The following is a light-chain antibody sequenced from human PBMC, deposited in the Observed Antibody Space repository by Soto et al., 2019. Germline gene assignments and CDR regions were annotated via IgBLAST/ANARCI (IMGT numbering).Light chain of an antibody. Sequence: DIQMTQSPSSLSASVGDRVTITCRASQSINKYLNWYQQKPGKAPKLLINASSRFQSGVPSRFSGSGPVKDFTLSISSLQREDLPSYFCQQTYSPPYTFGQGTKVEIK. CDR2: ASS. V-gene: IGKV1-39*01. CDR1: QSINKY. CDR3: QQTYSPPYT. J-gene: IGKJ2*01.